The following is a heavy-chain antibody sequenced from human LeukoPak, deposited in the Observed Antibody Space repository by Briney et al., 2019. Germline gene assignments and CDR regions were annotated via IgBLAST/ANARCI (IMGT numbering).Heavy chain of an antibody. V-gene: IGHV3-48*01. CDR3: AKDKLYSGYDYLDY. Sequence: GGSLRLSCGASGITFSSYSMNWVRQAPGKGLEWVSYISSSGSTKYYADSVKGRFTISRDNARNSLYLQMNSLRAEDTAVYYCAKDKLYSGYDYLDYWGQGTLVTVSS. D-gene: IGHD5-12*01. CDR2: ISSSGSTK. J-gene: IGHJ4*02. CDR1: GITFSSYS.